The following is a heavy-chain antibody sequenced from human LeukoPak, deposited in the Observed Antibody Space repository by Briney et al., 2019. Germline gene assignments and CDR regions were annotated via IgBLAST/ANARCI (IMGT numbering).Heavy chain of an antibody. J-gene: IGHJ3*02. Sequence: NPGGSLRLSCAASGFTFSSYAMSWVRQAPGKGLEWVSSISSSSSYIYYADSVKGRFTISRDNAKNSLYLQMNSLRAEDTAVYFCARAQYYYDSSGYVRLDASDIWGQGTMVTVSS. CDR1: GFTFSSYA. CDR2: ISSSSSYI. CDR3: ARAQYYYDSSGYVRLDASDI. V-gene: IGHV3-21*01. D-gene: IGHD3-22*01.